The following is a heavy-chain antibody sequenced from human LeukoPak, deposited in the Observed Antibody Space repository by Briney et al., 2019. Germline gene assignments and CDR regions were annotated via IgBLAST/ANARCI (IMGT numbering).Heavy chain of an antibody. D-gene: IGHD3-16*01. Sequence: ASVKVSCKASGYTFTSYDINWVRQAPGQGLEWMGIINPSGGSTSYAQKFQGRVTMTRDTSTSTVYMELSSLRSEDTAVYCCAREIGMGAFDYYYYGMDVWGQGTTVTVSS. J-gene: IGHJ6*02. CDR3: AREIGMGAFDYYYYGMDV. CDR1: GYTFTSYD. V-gene: IGHV1-46*01. CDR2: INPSGGST.